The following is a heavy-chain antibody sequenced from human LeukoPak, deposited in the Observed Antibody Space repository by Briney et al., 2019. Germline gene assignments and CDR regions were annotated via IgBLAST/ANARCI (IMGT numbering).Heavy chain of an antibody. CDR3: AAGGYAFDI. J-gene: IGHJ3*02. V-gene: IGHV3-30*02. Sequence: GGSLRLSCAASGFTFSSYGMHWVRQAPGKGLEWVAFIRYDGSNKYYADSVEGRFTISRDNAKKSLYLQMNSLRAEDTAVYYCAAGGYAFDIWGQGTMVTVSS. D-gene: IGHD3-16*01. CDR2: IRYDGSNK. CDR1: GFTFSSYG.